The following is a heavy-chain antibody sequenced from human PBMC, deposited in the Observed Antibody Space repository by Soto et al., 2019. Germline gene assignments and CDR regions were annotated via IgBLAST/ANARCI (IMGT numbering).Heavy chain of an antibody. J-gene: IGHJ3*02. CDR3: ARIDSSGYYYLDAFDI. V-gene: IGHV4-30-4*01. Sequence: SETLSLACTVSGGSIISGDYYWSWIRQPPGKGLEWIGYIYYSGSTYYNPSLKSRVTISVDTSKNQCSLKLSSVTAADTAVYYCARIDSSGYYYLDAFDIWGQGTMVT. CDR2: IYYSGST. CDR1: GGSIISGDYY. D-gene: IGHD3-22*01.